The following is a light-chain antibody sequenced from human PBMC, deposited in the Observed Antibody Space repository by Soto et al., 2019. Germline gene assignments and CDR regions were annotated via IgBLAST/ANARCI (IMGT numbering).Light chain of an antibody. Sequence: DIQMTQSPSSLSASVGDRVTITCRASQGISNYLAWYQQKPGKVPKLLIYAASTLQSGVPSRFSGSGSGTDFTLTSSSLQPEVVATYYCRKYNSALTCGGGTKVEIK. CDR2: AAS. CDR3: RKYNSALT. CDR1: QGISNY. J-gene: IGKJ4*01. V-gene: IGKV1-27*01.